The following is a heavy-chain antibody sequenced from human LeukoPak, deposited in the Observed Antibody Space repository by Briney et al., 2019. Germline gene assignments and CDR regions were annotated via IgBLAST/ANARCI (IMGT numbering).Heavy chain of an antibody. CDR2: IDHIGRT. Sequence: PGGSLRLSCAASGFTFSSYGMTWIRQTPGKGLEWIGEIDHIGRTTYNPSLKSRVTISVDTSKNQFSLRLTSVTASDTAVYYCARPVRCSATTCTGPFDYWGQGTLVTVSS. CDR3: ARPVRCSATTCTGPFDY. CDR1: GFTFSSYG. D-gene: IGHD6-19*01. V-gene: IGHV4-34*01. J-gene: IGHJ4*02.